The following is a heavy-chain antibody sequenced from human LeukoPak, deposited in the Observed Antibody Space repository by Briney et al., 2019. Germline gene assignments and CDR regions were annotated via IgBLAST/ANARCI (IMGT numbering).Heavy chain of an antibody. Sequence: GSLRLSCAASGFTFSNSWMSWVRQAPGKGLEWIGSIYYSGSTYYNPSLKSRVTISVDTSKNQFSLKLSSVTAVDTAVYYCARLDSYYLLDYWGQGTLVTVSS. CDR3: ARLDSYYLLDY. V-gene: IGHV4-39*01. J-gene: IGHJ4*02. CDR2: IYYSGST. CDR1: GFTFSNSW. D-gene: IGHD2/OR15-2a*01.